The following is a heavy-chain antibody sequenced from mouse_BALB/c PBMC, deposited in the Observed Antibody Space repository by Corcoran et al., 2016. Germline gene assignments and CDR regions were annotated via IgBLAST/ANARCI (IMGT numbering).Heavy chain of an antibody. CDR3: ARNDYGSLYFDY. D-gene: IGHD1-1*01. V-gene: IGHV3-6*02. CDR1: GYSITSGYY. CDR2: ISYDGSN. J-gene: IGHJ2*01. Sequence: DVQLQESGPGLVKHSQSLSLTCSVTGYSITSGYYWNWIRQFPGNKLEWMGYISYDGSNNYNPSLKNRISITRDTSKNQFFLKLNSVTTEDTATYYCARNDYGSLYFDYWGQGTTLTVSS.